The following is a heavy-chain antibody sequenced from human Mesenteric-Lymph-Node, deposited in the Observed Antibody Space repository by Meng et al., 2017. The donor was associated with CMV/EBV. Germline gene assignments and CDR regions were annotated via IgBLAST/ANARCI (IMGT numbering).Heavy chain of an antibody. Sequence: GGSLRLSCEPSGFSVSDNYMSWVRQAPGKGLEWVSVIYSGGSTYYADSVKGRFTISRDNSKNTLYLQMNSLRAEDTAVYYCAREVGLAFDIWGQGTMVTVSS. CDR2: IYSGGST. J-gene: IGHJ3*02. CDR1: GFSVSDNY. V-gene: IGHV3-53*01. CDR3: AREVGLAFDI.